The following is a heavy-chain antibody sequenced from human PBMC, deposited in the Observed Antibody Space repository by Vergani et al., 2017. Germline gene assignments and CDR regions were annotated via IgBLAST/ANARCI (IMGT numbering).Heavy chain of an antibody. CDR1: GFPFSNSA. CDR3: AKVTWIQPFRWFDP. Sequence: EVQLLQSGGGQLEAGGSLRLSCVASGFPFSNSAMSWVRQAPGKGLEWVSAISGSGGSTYYADSVKGRFTISRDNSKNTLYLQMNSLRAEDTAVYYCAKVTWIQPFRWFDPWGQGTLVTVSS. J-gene: IGHJ5*02. CDR2: ISGSGGST. D-gene: IGHD5-18*01. V-gene: IGHV3-23*01.